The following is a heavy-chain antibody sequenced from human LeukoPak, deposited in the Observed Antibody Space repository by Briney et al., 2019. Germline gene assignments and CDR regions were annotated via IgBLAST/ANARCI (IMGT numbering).Heavy chain of an antibody. CDR1: GFTFSSYS. Sequence: GGSLRLSCAASGFTFSSYSMNWVRQAPGKGLEWVSYISSSSSTIYYADSVKGRFTISRDNSKNTLYLQMNSLRAEDTAVYYCARKKYYYDTSANGWFDPWGQGTLVAVSS. D-gene: IGHD3-22*01. V-gene: IGHV3-48*01. J-gene: IGHJ5*02. CDR3: ARKKYYYDTSANGWFDP. CDR2: ISSSSSTI.